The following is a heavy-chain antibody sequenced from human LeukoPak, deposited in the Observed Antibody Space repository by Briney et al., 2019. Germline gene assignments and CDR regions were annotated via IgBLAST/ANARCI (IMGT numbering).Heavy chain of an antibody. D-gene: IGHD6-13*01. V-gene: IGHV4-39*01. J-gene: IGHJ4*02. CDR3: ASYSSSWYHFDY. CDR1: GGSISSSSYY. CDR2: IYNSGRT. Sequence: SGTLSLTCTVSGGSISSSSYYWGWIRQPPGKGLEWIGNIYNSGRTNYNPSLKSRVTLSIDASKNLFSLKLNSVTAADTAVYYCASYSSSWYHFDYWGQGALVAVSS.